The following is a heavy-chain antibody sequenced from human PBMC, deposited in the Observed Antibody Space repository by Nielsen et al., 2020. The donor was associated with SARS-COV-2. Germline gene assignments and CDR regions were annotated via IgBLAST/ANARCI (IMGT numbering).Heavy chain of an antibody. D-gene: IGHD2-2*01. CDR3: ARDKLSLLGYCSSTSCYEGDAFDI. CDR2: INAGNGNT. Sequence: ASVKVSCKASGYTFTSYAMHWVRQAPGQRLEWMGWINAGNGNTKYSQKFQGRVTITRDTSASTAYMELRSLRSEDTAVYYCARDKLSLLGYCSSTSCYEGDAFDIWGQGTMVTVSS. V-gene: IGHV1-3*01. J-gene: IGHJ3*02. CDR1: GYTFTSYA.